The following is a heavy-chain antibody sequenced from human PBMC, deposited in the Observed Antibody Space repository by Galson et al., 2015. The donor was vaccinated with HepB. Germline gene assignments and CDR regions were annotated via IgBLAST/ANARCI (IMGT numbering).Heavy chain of an antibody. V-gene: IGHV5-51*03. J-gene: IGHJ3*02. CDR3: ARLSDGDYGVGRAFDI. CDR2: IYPGDSDT. Sequence: QSGAEVKKPGESLKISCKGSGYSFTSYWIGWGRQMPGKGLEWMGIIYPGDSDTRYSPSFQGQVTSSADKSISTAYLQWSSLKASDTAMYYCARLSDGDYGVGRAFDIWGQGTMVTVSS. CDR1: GYSFTSYW. D-gene: IGHD4-17*01.